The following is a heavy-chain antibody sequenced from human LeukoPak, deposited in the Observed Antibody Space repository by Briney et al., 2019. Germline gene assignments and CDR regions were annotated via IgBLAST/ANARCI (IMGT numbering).Heavy chain of an antibody. CDR1: GGSFSGYY. CDR3: ARLVGYYYDSSGYLYYFDY. D-gene: IGHD3-22*01. CDR2: INHSGST. J-gene: IGHJ4*02. V-gene: IGHV4-34*01. Sequence: PSETLSLTCAVYGGSFSGYYWSWIRQPPGKGLEWIGEINHSGSTNYNPSLKSRVTISVDKSKNQFSLKLSSVTAADTAVYYCARLVGYYYDSSGYLYYFDYWGQGTLVTVSS.